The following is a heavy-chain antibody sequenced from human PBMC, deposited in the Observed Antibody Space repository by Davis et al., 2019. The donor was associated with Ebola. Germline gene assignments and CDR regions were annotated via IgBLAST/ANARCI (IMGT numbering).Heavy chain of an antibody. Sequence: SETLSLTCTVSRGSISDFHWSWIRQFPGKRLEWIGYGHRTGTTDYNPSLKSRVTISVDASNQQISLKMSSVTAADTAIYYCAKDTSNIWFDIWGQGTMVTVSS. CDR1: RGSISDFH. J-gene: IGHJ3*02. V-gene: IGHV4-59*01. CDR3: AKDTSNIWFDI. D-gene: IGHD1-26*01. CDR2: GHRTGTT.